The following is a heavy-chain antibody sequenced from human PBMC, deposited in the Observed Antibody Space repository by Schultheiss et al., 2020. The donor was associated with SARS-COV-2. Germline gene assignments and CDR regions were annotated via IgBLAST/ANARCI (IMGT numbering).Heavy chain of an antibody. CDR2: ISYDGSNK. CDR1: GFTFSSYA. J-gene: IGHJ4*02. CDR3: ARSSWTQQWFPYDY. V-gene: IGHV3-30*03. D-gene: IGHD3-22*01. Sequence: GGSLRLSCAASGFTFSSYAMSWVRQAPGKGLEWVAVISYDGSNKYYADSVKGRFTISRDNSKSTLFLQMTSLRVEDTAVFFCARSSWTQQWFPYDYWGQGTLVTVSS.